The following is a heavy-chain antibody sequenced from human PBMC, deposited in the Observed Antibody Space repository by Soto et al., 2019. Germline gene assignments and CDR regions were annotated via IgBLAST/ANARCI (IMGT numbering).Heavy chain of an antibody. CDR1: GWSFSGYS. V-gene: IGHV4-34*01. Sequence: ETLSLTCAVYGWSFSGYSWSWIRQPPGKGLEWIGEINHSGSTNCNPSLKSPVTISVDTSKNQFSLKLSSVTAADTAVYYCARGTYYYGSGSYSHHLRYYYYGMDVWGQGTTVTVSS. CDR3: ARGTYYYGSGSYSHHLRYYYYGMDV. CDR2: INHSGST. D-gene: IGHD3-10*01. J-gene: IGHJ6*02.